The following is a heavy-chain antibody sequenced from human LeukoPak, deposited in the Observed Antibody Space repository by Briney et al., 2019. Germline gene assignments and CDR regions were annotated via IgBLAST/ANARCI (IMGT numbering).Heavy chain of an antibody. CDR3: ASQGLYCSGASCYSVFDY. CDR1: GYTFTGYY. D-gene: IGHD2-15*01. J-gene: IGHJ4*02. Sequence: SVKVSCKASGYTFTGYYMHWVRQAPGQGLEWMGWINPNSGGTNYAQKFQGRVTMTRDTSISTAYMELSRLRSDDTAVYYCASQGLYCSGASCYSVFDYWGQGTLVTVSS. V-gene: IGHV1-2*02. CDR2: INPNSGGT.